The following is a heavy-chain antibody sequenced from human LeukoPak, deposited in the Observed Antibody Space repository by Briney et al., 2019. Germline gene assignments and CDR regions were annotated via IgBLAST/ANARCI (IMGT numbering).Heavy chain of an antibody. Sequence: GESLKISCKGSGYSFTSYWIGWVRQMPGKGLEWMGIIYPGDSDTRYSPSFQGQVTISADKSISTAYLQWSSLKASDTAMYYCARVYYYDSSGYYSNTGYFQHWGQGTLVTVSS. CDR1: GYSFTSYW. V-gene: IGHV5-51*01. J-gene: IGHJ1*01. CDR3: ARVYYYDSSGYYSNTGYFQH. CDR2: IYPGDSDT. D-gene: IGHD3-22*01.